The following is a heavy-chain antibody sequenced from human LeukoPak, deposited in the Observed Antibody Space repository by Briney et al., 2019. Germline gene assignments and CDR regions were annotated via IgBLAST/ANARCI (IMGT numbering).Heavy chain of an antibody. CDR3: ARAPGGVFDY. J-gene: IGHJ4*02. V-gene: IGHV1-18*01. D-gene: IGHD3-10*01. CDR2: ISAYNGNT. Sequence: ASVKVSCKASGYTFTSYGISWVRQAPGQGLEWMGWISAYNGNTNNAQKLQGRVPMTPDTSTSTAYMELRSLRSDDTAVYYCARAPGGVFDYWGQGTLVTVSS. CDR1: GYTFTSYG.